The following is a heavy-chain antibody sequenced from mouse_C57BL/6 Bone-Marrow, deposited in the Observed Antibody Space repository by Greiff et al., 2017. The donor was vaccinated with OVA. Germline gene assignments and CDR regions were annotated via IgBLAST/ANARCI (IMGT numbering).Heavy chain of an antibody. CDR1: GYTFTGYW. J-gene: IGHJ2*01. D-gene: IGHD2-4*01. CDR3: AFYYDYDEGFDY. V-gene: IGHV1-9*01. Sequence: VQLQKSGAELMKPGASVKLSCKATGYTFTGYWIEWVKQRPGHGLEWIGEILPGSGSNNYNEKFKGKATFTADTSSNTAYMQLSSLTTEDSAIXYCAFYYDYDEGFDYWGQGTTLTVSS. CDR2: ILPGSGSN.